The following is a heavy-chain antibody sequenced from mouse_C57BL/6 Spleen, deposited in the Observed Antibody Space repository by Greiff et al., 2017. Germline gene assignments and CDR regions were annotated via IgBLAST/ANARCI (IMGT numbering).Heavy chain of an antibody. V-gene: IGHV1-52*01. CDR1: GYTFTSYW. J-gene: IGHJ1*03. CDR2: IDPSDSET. D-gene: IGHD1-1*01. Sequence: QVQLQQPGAELVRPGSSVKLSCKASGYTFTSYWMHWVKQRPIQGLEWIGNIDPSDSETHYNQKFKDKATLTVDKSSSTAYMQLSSLTSGDSAVYYCARSDYCGSSSDWYFEVWGTGTTVTVSS. CDR3: ARSDYCGSSSDWYFEV.